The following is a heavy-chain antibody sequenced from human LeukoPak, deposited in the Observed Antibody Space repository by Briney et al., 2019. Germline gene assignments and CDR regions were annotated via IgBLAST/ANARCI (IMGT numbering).Heavy chain of an antibody. Sequence: PGGSLRLSCAASGFTFSSYGMSWVRQAPGKGLEWVAVISYDGSKKYYADSVKGRFTISRDNSKNTLYLQMDSLRAEDTAVYYCATAQREYYYDSSGIMGNWGQGTLVTVSS. CDR3: ATAQREYYYDSSGIMGN. D-gene: IGHD3-22*01. V-gene: IGHV3-30*03. CDR2: ISYDGSKK. CDR1: GFTFSSYG. J-gene: IGHJ4*02.